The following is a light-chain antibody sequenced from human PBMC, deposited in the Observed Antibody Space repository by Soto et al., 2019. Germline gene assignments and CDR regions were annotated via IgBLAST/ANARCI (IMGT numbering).Light chain of an antibody. CDR2: GAS. V-gene: IGKV3-15*01. CDR1: QSVSSN. J-gene: IGKJ5*01. CDR3: HQYDSSPKP. Sequence: EVVVTQSPATLSVSPGERATLSCRASQSVSSNLAWYQQKPGQAPRLLIYGASTRATGIPARFSGSGSGTEFTLNISNLQSEDFAVYYCHQYDSSPKPFGQGTPLEIK.